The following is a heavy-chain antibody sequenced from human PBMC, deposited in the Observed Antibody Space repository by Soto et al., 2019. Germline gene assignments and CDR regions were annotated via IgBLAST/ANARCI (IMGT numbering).Heavy chain of an antibody. CDR3: ARGAFGGSSWYNWFDP. CDR2: INASNGNT. CDR1: GCTLSSYA. Sequence: ASVKVSCKASGCTLSSYAMSWVRQAHGQRLEWMGWINASNGNTKYSQKFQGRVTITRDTSASTAYMELSSLRSEDTAVYYCARGAFGGSSWYNWFDPWGQGTLVTVSS. V-gene: IGHV1-3*01. J-gene: IGHJ5*02. D-gene: IGHD6-13*01.